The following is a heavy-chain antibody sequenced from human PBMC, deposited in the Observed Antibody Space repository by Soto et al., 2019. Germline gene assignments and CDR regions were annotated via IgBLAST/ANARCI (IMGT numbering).Heavy chain of an antibody. Sequence: GGSLRLSCTASGFTFSSYSMNWVRQAPGKGLEWVSYISSSSSTIYYADSVKGRFTISRDNAKNSLYLQMNSLRAEDTAVYYCAREGGPWEVVPAAMVSIYYYYYYMDVWGKGTTVTVSS. J-gene: IGHJ6*03. D-gene: IGHD2-2*01. CDR2: ISSSSSTI. CDR3: AREGGPWEVVPAAMVSIYYYYYYMDV. CDR1: GFTFSSYS. V-gene: IGHV3-48*01.